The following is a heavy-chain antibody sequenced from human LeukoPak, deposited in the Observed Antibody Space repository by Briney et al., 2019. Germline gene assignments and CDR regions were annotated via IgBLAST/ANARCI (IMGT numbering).Heavy chain of an antibody. CDR2: IYYSGST. CDR3: ARVYCSNGVCYYFDY. J-gene: IGHJ4*02. V-gene: IGHV4-31*03. D-gene: IGHD2-8*01. CDR1: GGSISSCGYY. Sequence: SQTLSLTCTVSGGSISSCGYYWSWIRQHPGKGLEWIGYIYYSGSTYYNPSLKSRVTISVDTSKNQFSLKLSSVSAADTAVYYCARVYCSNGVCYYFDYWGQGTLVTVSS.